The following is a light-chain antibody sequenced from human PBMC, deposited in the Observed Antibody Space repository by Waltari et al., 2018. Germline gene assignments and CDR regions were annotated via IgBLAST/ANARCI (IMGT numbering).Light chain of an antibody. V-gene: IGLV1-40*01. J-gene: IGLJ1*01. Sequence: QSALTQPPSVSGAPGQRVTISCTGSSSNLGANYDVHWYQQLPGTAPKLLIYDNNNRPSGVPDGCSGSKSGTSASLAITGLQAEDEADYYCQSCDGSLRGAFVFGTGTKVTVL. CDR2: DNN. CDR3: QSCDGSLRGAFV. CDR1: SSNLGANYD.